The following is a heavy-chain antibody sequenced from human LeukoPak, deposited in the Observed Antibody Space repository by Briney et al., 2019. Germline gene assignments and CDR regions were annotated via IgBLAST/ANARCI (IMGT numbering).Heavy chain of an antibody. Sequence: GGSLRLSCAASGFTFSSYAMSWVRQAPGKGLEWVSAIGGSGGSTYYADSVKGRFTISRDNSKNTLYLQMNSLRAEDTAVYYCAKLGGPSGYDSRDFDYWGQGTLVTVSS. CDR2: IGGSGGST. J-gene: IGHJ4*02. CDR1: GFTFSSYA. D-gene: IGHD5-12*01. CDR3: AKLGGPSGYDSRDFDY. V-gene: IGHV3-23*01.